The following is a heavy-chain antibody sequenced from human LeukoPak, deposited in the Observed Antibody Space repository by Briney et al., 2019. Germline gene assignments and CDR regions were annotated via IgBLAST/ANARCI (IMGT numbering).Heavy chain of an antibody. J-gene: IGHJ4*02. CDR3: TRVIVAVPGYFDYFDF. CDR1: GYTFTSYD. V-gene: IGHV1-8*01. D-gene: IGHD6-19*01. Sequence: GASVTVSFKASGYTFTSYDINWVRQATGQGLEWMGWMNPNSGNTGYAQKFQGRVTMTRNTSISTAYMELSSLRVEDTAVYYCTRVIVAVPGYFDYFDFWGQGVLVTVSS. CDR2: MNPNSGNT.